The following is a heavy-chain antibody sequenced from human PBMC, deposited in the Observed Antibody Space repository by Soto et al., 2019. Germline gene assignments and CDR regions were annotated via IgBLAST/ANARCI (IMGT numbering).Heavy chain of an antibody. D-gene: IGHD6-13*01. CDR2: IYYSGST. V-gene: IGHV4-31*03. J-gene: IGHJ4*02. Sequence: QVQLQESGPGLVKPSQTLSLTCTVSGGSVSGGSISSGGYYWSWIRQHPGKGLEWIGYIYYSGSTYYIPSLKSRVTISVDTSKNQSSLKVSSVTAADTAVYYCARRIAAAGAAYFDYWGQGTLVTVSS. CDR3: ARRIAAAGAAYFDY. CDR1: GGSISSGGYY.